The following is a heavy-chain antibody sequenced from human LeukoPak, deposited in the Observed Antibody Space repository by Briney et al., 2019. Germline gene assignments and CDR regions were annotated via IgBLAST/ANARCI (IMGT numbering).Heavy chain of an antibody. J-gene: IGHJ4*02. CDR1: GYTFTGYY. Sequence: WASVKVSCKASGYTFTGYYMHWVRQAPGQGLEWMGWINPNSGGTNYAQKFQGRVTMTRDTSISTAYMELSRLRSDDTAVYYCAGLRDGYDPFDYWGQGTLVTVSS. D-gene: IGHD5-24*01. V-gene: IGHV1-2*02. CDR2: INPNSGGT. CDR3: AGLRDGYDPFDY.